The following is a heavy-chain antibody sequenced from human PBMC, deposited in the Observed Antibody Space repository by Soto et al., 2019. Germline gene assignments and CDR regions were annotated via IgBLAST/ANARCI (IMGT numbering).Heavy chain of an antibody. CDR1: GGSFSGYY. CDR3: ARVAEGHFDY. V-gene: IGHV4-34*01. Sequence: PSETLSLTCAVYGGSFSGYYWSWIRQPPGKGLEWIGEINHSGSTNYNPSLKSRVTISVDTSKNQFSLKLSSVTAADTAVYYCARVAEGHFDYWGQGTLVTAPQ. J-gene: IGHJ4*02. CDR2: INHSGST.